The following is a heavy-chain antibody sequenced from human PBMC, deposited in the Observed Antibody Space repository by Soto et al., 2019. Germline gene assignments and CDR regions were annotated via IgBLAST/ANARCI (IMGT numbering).Heavy chain of an antibody. D-gene: IGHD1-26*01. CDR1: GFTFSSYG. CDR3: AKVVRATHDAFDI. CDR2: ISYDGSNK. V-gene: IGHV3-30*18. Sequence: GGSLRLSCAASGFTFSSYGMHWVRQAPGKGLEWVAVISYDGSNKYYADSVKGRFTISRDNSKNTLYLQMNSLRAEDTAVYYCAKVVRATHDAFDIWGQGTMVTVSS. J-gene: IGHJ3*02.